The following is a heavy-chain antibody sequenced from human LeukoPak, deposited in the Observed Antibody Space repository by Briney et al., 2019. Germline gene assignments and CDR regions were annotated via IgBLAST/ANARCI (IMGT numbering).Heavy chain of an antibody. V-gene: IGHV1-18*01. CDR1: GYTFTSYG. CDR3: ARIDYDSSGYYYRIDYYFDY. J-gene: IGHJ4*02. CDR2: ISAYNGNT. D-gene: IGHD3-22*01. Sequence: ASVKVSCKASGYTFTSYGISWVRQAPGQGLEWMGWISAYNGNTNYAQELQGRVTMTTDTSTSTAYMELRSLRSDDTAVYYCARIDYDSSGYYYRIDYYFDYWGQGTLVTVSS.